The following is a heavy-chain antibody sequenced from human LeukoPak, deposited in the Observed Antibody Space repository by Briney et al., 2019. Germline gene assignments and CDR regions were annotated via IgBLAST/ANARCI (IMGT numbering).Heavy chain of an antibody. CDR1: GYTFTSYG. J-gene: IGHJ6*02. V-gene: IGHV1-2*02. CDR3: AGAYSSSWYPPNYYYYGMDV. CDR2: INPNSGGT. D-gene: IGHD6-13*01. Sequence: ASVKVSCKASGYTFTSYGISWVRQAPGQGLEWMGWINPNSGGTNYAQKFQGRVTMTRDTSISTAYMELSRLRSDDTAVYYCAGAYSSSWYPPNYYYYGMDVWGQGTTVTVSS.